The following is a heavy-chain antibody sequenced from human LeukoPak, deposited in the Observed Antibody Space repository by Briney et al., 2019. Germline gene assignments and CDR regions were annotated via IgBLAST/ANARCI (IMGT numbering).Heavy chain of an antibody. V-gene: IGHV3-43D*03. CDR1: GFTFDDYA. J-gene: IGHJ6*03. CDR2: ISWDGGST. D-gene: IGHD4-17*01. CDR3: AKDMGTVTNDYMDV. Sequence: GGSLRFSCAASGFTFDDYAMHWVRQAPGKGLEWVSLISWDGGSTYYADSVKGRFTISRDNSKNSLYLQMNSLRAEDTALYYCAKDMGTVTNDYMDVWGKGTTVTVSS.